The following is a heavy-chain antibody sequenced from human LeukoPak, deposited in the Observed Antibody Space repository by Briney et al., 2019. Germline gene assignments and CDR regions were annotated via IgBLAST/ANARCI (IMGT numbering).Heavy chain of an antibody. V-gene: IGHV4-4*07. CDR2: IYTSGST. Sequence: SETLSLTCTVSGGSISSYYWSWIRQPAGKGLEWIGRIYTSGSTNYNPSLKSRVTMSVDTSKNQFSLKLSSVTAADTAVYYCARERPGIAAAGTWSAFDIWGQGTMVTVSS. CDR1: GGSISSYY. D-gene: IGHD6-13*01. J-gene: IGHJ3*02. CDR3: ARERPGIAAAGTWSAFDI.